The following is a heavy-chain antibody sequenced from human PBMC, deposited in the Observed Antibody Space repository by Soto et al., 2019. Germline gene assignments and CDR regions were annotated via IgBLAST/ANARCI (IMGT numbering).Heavy chain of an antibody. CDR1: GGSISSGGYY. CDR3: ARGLSGSYGLAGAFDI. D-gene: IGHD1-26*01. V-gene: IGHV4-31*11. J-gene: IGHJ3*02. Sequence: SETLSLTCAVPGGSISSGGYYWSWIRQHPGKGLEWIGYIYYSGSTYYNPSLKSRVTISVDTSKNQFSLKLSSVTAADTAVYYCARGLSGSYGLAGAFDIWGQGTMVTVSS. CDR2: IYYSGST.